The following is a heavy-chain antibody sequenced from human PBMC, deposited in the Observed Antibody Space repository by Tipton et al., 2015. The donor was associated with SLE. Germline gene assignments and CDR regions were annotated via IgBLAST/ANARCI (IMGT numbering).Heavy chain of an antibody. CDR2: IYHTGST. J-gene: IGHJ3*02. CDR1: GGSISSGASS. V-gene: IGHV4-30-2*01. CDR3: AREAAISPVDAFDI. Sequence: TLSLTCTVSGGSISSGASSWSWIRQPPGKGLEWMGYIYHTGSTYNNPSLKSRVTISVDRSKNQFSLKLSSVTAADTAVYYCAREAAISPVDAFDIWGQGTMVSVSS. D-gene: IGHD2-2*02.